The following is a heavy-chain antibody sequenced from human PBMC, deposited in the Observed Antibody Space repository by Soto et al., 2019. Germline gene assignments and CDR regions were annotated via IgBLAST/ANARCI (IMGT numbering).Heavy chain of an antibody. D-gene: IGHD6-13*01. J-gene: IGHJ4*02. CDR2: IKKDESEK. CDR3: ARGSAAPDS. V-gene: IGHV3-7*03. CDR1: GFTFSDYW. Sequence: GGSLRLSCAASGFTFSDYWMSWVRQAPGKGLEWVANIKKDESEKYYVDSVKGRFTISRDNAKNSLNLQMNSLRAEDAAVYYCARGSAAPDSWGQGTLVTVSS.